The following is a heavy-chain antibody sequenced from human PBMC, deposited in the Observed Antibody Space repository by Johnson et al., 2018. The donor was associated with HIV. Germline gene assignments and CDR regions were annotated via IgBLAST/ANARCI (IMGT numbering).Heavy chain of an antibody. CDR2: INWNGGST. CDR3: AREGGSYKDDAFDI. D-gene: IGHD1-26*01. J-gene: IGHJ3*02. Sequence: VQLVESGGGVVQPGRSLRLSCAASGFTVSSNYMSWVRQAPGKGLEWVSSINWNGGSTGYGDSVKGRFTISRDNAKNSLYLQMNSLRAEDTALYYCAREGGSYKDDAFDIWGQGTMVTVSS. V-gene: IGHV3-20*04. CDR1: GFTVSSNY.